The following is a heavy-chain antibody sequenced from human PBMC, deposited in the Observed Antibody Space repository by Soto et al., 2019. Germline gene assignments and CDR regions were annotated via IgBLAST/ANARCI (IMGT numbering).Heavy chain of an antibody. CDR3: ASLVVVAATYIDY. V-gene: IGHV3-33*01. CDR1: GFTFSTHA. CDR2: IWSDGSNK. Sequence: GGSLRLSCAAAGFTFSTHAMHWVRQAPGKGLEWVAFIWSDGSNKYYADSVKGRATISRDNSKRTVDLQMNSLRAEDTAVYYCASLVVVAATYIDYWGQGTLVTVSS. J-gene: IGHJ4*02. D-gene: IGHD2-15*01.